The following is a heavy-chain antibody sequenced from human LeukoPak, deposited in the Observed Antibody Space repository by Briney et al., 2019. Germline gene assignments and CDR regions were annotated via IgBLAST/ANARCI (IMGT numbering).Heavy chain of an antibody. Sequence: PSETLSLTCTVSGGSISSGSYYWRWIRQPAGKGLEWIGRIYTSGSSNYNHSLKSRVTISVDTSKNQFSLKLSSVTAADTAVYYCARSMVRGVINYWGQGTLVTVSS. V-gene: IGHV4-61*02. CDR1: GGSISSGSYY. CDR3: ARSMVRGVINY. J-gene: IGHJ4*02. CDR2: IYTSGSS. D-gene: IGHD3-10*01.